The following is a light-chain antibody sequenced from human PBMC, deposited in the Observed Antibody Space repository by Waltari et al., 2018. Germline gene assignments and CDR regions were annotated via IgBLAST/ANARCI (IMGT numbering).Light chain of an antibody. Sequence: QSALTPPPSVSGSPGQSTNIPCTGTSRAVGYYNFVSWYHQHPRNAPKLMIYEATKRPSGVSDRFSGSKSGNTASLTISGLQAEDEADYYCCSYAGSNTWVFGGGTKVTVL. V-gene: IGLV2-23*01. J-gene: IGLJ3*02. CDR2: EAT. CDR3: CSYAGSNTWV. CDR1: SRAVGYYNF.